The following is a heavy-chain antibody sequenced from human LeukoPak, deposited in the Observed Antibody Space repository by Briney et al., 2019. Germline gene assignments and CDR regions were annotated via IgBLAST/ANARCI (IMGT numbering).Heavy chain of an antibody. Sequence: SETLSLTCAVYGGSFSGYYWSWIRQPPGEGLEWIGEINHSGSTNYNPSLKSRVTISVDTSKNQFSLKLSSVTAADTAVYYCASRVEGPGLVIGMVDYWGQGTLVTVSP. CDR3: ASRVEGPGLVIGMVDY. V-gene: IGHV4-34*01. D-gene: IGHD2/OR15-2a*01. CDR1: GGSFSGYY. J-gene: IGHJ4*02. CDR2: INHSGST.